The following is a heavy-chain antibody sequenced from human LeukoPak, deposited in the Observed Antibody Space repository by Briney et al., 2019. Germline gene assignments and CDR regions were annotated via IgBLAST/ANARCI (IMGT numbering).Heavy chain of an antibody. CDR3: ARLVEEYSSSSYNSYFDY. J-gene: IGHJ4*02. Sequence: SETLSLTCTVSGGSISSYYWSWIRQPPGKGLEWIGYIYYSGSTNYNPSLKSRVTISVDTSKNQFSLKLSSVTAADTAVYYCARLVEEYSSSSYNSYFDYWGQGTLVTVSS. V-gene: IGHV4-59*01. CDR1: GGSISSYY. D-gene: IGHD6-6*01. CDR2: IYYSGST.